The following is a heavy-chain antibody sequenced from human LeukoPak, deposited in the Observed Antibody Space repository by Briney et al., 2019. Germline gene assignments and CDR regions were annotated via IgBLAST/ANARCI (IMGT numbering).Heavy chain of an antibody. Sequence: PSETLSLTCTVSGGSISSYYWSWIRQPPGKGLEWIGYIYYSGSTNYNPSLKSRVTISVDTSKNQFSLKLSSVTAADTAVYYCARVISSGTFYYYYGMDVWGQGTTVTVSS. CDR2: IYYSGST. CDR3: ARVISSGTFYYYYGMDV. D-gene: IGHD3-10*01. CDR1: GGSISSYY. J-gene: IGHJ6*02. V-gene: IGHV4-59*01.